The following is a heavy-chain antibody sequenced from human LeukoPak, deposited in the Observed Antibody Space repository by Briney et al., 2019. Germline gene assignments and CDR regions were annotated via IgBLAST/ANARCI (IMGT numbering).Heavy chain of an antibody. CDR2: TYYRSKWYN. D-gene: IGHD6-13*01. CDR3: ARSIAAARSYYYYMDV. Sequence: SQTLSLTCALSGDSVSSNSAAWNWIRQSPSRGLEWLGRTYYRSKWYNDYAVSVKSRITINPDTSKNQFSLQLNSVTPEDTAVYYCARSIAAARSYYYYMDVWGKGTTVTVSS. CDR1: GDSVSSNSAA. J-gene: IGHJ6*03. V-gene: IGHV6-1*01.